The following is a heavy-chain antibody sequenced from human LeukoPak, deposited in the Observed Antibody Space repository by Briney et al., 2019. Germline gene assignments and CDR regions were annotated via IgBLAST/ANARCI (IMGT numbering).Heavy chain of an antibody. Sequence: GGSLRLSCAASGFTFSSYGMHWVRQAPGKGLVWVSRINTDGSSTSYADSVKGRFTISRDNAKNTLYLQMNSLRAEDTAVYYCARGGLEYSSSSEGFDYWGQGTLVTVSS. V-gene: IGHV3-74*01. CDR3: ARGGLEYSSSSEGFDY. CDR1: GFTFSSYG. J-gene: IGHJ4*02. CDR2: INTDGSST. D-gene: IGHD6-6*01.